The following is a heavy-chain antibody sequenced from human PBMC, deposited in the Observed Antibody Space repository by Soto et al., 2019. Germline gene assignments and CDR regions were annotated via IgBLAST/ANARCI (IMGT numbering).Heavy chain of an antibody. J-gene: IGHJ4*01. Sequence: QVQLQESGPGLVKPSETLSLTCTVSGGSIITYYWSWIRQSPEKGLEWIGYIHHSGSTLYNPSLNNRATISLDRSNNQFSLKLTSVTAADTALYYGAREVRSYPGWYWEYWGHGTVVTGSS. D-gene: IGHD6-19*01. CDR2: IHHSGST. CDR1: GGSIITYY. CDR3: AREVRSYPGWYWEY. V-gene: IGHV4-59*01.